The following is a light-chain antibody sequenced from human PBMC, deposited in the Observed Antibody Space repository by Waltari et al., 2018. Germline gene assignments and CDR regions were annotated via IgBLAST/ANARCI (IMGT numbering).Light chain of an antibody. V-gene: IGLV1-44*01. Sequence: QSALTQPPSASGTPGQRVIISCSGSSSNIGSNAVSWDRQFPGTAPRLLIYSNSEPTSGVPDRFSGSKSGTSASLTISGLQSDDAADYYCATWDDRQTGYVVFGGGTKLTVL. J-gene: IGLJ2*01. CDR2: SNS. CDR1: SSNIGSNA. CDR3: ATWDDRQTGYVV.